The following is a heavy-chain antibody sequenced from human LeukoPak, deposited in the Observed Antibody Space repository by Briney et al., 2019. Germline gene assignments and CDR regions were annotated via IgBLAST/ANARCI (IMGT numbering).Heavy chain of an antibody. J-gene: IGHJ6*02. Sequence: SVKVSCKPSGGTFSSSAITWVRQAPGQGLEWMGRIIPVLNITTYAQKFQGSVTITADTSTSIVYMELSSLRSEETAVYYCARDQGLTAPPPYGLDVWGQGTTVIVSS. V-gene: IGHV1-69*04. CDR3: ARDQGLTAPPPYGLDV. CDR2: IIPVLNIT. CDR1: GGTFSSSA. D-gene: IGHD5-18*01.